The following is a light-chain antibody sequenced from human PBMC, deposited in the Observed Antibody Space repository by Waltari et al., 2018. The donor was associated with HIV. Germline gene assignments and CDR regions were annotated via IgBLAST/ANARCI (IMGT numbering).Light chain of an antibody. CDR3: AVWDDSLFGAI. Sequence: QSVLTQPPSASGTPGQRVTISCSGSSSHVDSNTVTWFQQFPGTAPKVLENRNDQRPSGVPDRVSGCKAGTEAALAISGLQSGDEADYYGAVWDDSLFGAIFGGGTKLTVL. J-gene: IGLJ2*01. V-gene: IGLV1-44*01. CDR2: RND. CDR1: SSHVDSNT.